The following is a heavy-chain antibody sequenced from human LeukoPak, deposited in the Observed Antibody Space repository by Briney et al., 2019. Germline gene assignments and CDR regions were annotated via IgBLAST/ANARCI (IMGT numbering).Heavy chain of an antibody. J-gene: IGHJ4*02. V-gene: IGHV4-39*07. Sequence: PSETLSLTCTVSGVSISSSNSYWGWLRQPPGKGLEWIVSIYYSGSTWSSLKSRVTISIDTSKNKFSLKLSSVTAADTAVYYCARAGYSSGYVDYWGQGTQVTVSS. CDR1: GVSISSSNSY. CDR2: IYYSGST. D-gene: IGHD5-18*01. CDR3: ARAGYSSGYVDY.